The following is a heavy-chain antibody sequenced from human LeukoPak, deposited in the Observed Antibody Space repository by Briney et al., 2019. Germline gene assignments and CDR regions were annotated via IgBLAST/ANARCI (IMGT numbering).Heavy chain of an antibody. CDR2: IYITGST. CDR1: GGSISSYY. V-gene: IGHV4-59*13. CDR3: ARVRIGETSYDASDV. Sequence: SETLSLTCTVSGGSISSYYWTWIRQPPGKGLEGIGDIYITGSTNYNPYLKRRVTISVDTSKNQFSLRLSSVTAADTAVYYCARVRIGETSYDASDVWGLGTMVTVSS. J-gene: IGHJ3*01. D-gene: IGHD1-26*01.